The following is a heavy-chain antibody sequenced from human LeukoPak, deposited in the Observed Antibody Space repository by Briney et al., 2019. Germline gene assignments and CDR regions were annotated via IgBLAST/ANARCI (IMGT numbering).Heavy chain of an antibody. V-gene: IGHV3-23*01. J-gene: IGHJ6*03. CDR2: ISVSGAGT. CDR1: GFTFTNHV. D-gene: IGHD2-21*02. Sequence: GGSLRLSCAASGFTFTNHVITWVRQPPGKGLEWVSGISVSGAGTFYAESVKGRFTISRDNSKTTLSLQMNSLRAEDTAIYYCAKVDPASVTGGVFYDYYYMDVWGKGTTVTVSS. CDR3: AKVDPASVTGGVFYDYYYMDV.